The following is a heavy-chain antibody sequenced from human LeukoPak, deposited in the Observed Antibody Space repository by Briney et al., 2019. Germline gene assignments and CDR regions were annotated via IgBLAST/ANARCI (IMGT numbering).Heavy chain of an antibody. CDR3: ARDGFCSSTTCYVPDYYNMDV. Sequence: GGSPRLPCAASGFTFSSYWMTWVRQAPGKGLEWVANIKKDGSEKYYVDSVKGRFTISRDNAKSSLYLQMNSLRAEDTAVYYCARDGFCSSTTCYVPDYYNMDVWGQGTTVTVSS. J-gene: IGHJ6*02. CDR2: IKKDGSEK. D-gene: IGHD2-2*03. V-gene: IGHV3-7*01. CDR1: GFTFSSYW.